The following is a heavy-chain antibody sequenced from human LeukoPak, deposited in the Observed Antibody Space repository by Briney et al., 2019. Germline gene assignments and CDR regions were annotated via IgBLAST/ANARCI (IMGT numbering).Heavy chain of an antibody. V-gene: IGHV3-23*01. CDR1: GITFSTYA. D-gene: IGHD3-22*01. CDR3: AKRPRDSSGYYLGAFDI. CDR2: IYASGAAT. Sequence: GGSLRLSCAASGITFSTYAMTWVRQAPGKGLEWVSGIYASGAATHYADTVKGRFTISRDNSKNTLYLQMNTLRVEDTAVYYCAKRPRDSSGYYLGAFDIWGQGTLVTVSS. J-gene: IGHJ3*02.